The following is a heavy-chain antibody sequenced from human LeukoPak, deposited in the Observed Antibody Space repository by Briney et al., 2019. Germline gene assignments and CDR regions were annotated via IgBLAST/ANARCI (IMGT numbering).Heavy chain of an antibody. Sequence: GGSLRLSCAASGFTSSSYEMNWVRQAPGKGLEWVSYISSSGSTIYYADSVKGRLTISRDNAKNSLYLQMNSLRAEDTAVYYCASDGVRYYDHGDYFDYWGQGTLVTVSS. CDR1: GFTSSSYE. CDR2: ISSSGSTI. D-gene: IGHD3-22*01. CDR3: ASDGVRYYDHGDYFDY. J-gene: IGHJ4*02. V-gene: IGHV3-48*03.